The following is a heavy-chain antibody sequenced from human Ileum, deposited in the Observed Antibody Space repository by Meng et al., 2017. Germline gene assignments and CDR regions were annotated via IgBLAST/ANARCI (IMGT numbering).Heavy chain of an antibody. D-gene: IGHD6-19*01. CDR1: GVSISSSNW. CDR3: ARVIFWAVAGTLHEYFDY. Sequence: SETLSLTCAVSGVSISSSNWWSWVRQPPGKGLEWIGESYHSGSTNYNPSLKSRFTISVDKSKNQFSLKLSSVTAANTAVYYCARVIFWAVAGTLHEYFDYWGQGTLVTVSS. J-gene: IGHJ4*02. V-gene: IGHV4-4*02. CDR2: SYHSGST.